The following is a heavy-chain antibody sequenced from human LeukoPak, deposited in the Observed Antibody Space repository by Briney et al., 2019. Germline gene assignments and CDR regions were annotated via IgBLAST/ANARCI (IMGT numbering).Heavy chain of an antibody. Sequence: TTSETLSLTCTVSGGSISSYYWSWLRQPPGKGLEWIGYIYYSGSTNYNPSLKSRVTISVDTSKNQFSLKLSSVTAADTAVYYCAGDYSSGWYQYFQHWGQGTLVTVSS. D-gene: IGHD6-19*01. CDR2: IYYSGST. J-gene: IGHJ1*01. V-gene: IGHV4-59*01. CDR3: AGDYSSGWYQYFQH. CDR1: GGSISSYY.